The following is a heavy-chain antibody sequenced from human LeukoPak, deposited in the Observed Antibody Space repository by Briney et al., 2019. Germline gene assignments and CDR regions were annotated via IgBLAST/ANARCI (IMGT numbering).Heavy chain of an antibody. V-gene: IGHV4-39*01. D-gene: IGHD1-1*01. CDR3: ARQLEGKVVISFDGFDI. CDR2: IYFSGST. J-gene: IGHJ3*02. Sequence: SETLSLTCTVSGGSINSNKYYWGWVRQPPGTGLEWIGSIYFSGSTYYNPSLQSRVTISVDTSKRQFSLELNSVTAADTAVYYCARQLEGKVVISFDGFDIWGQGTMVTVSS. CDR1: GGSINSNKYY.